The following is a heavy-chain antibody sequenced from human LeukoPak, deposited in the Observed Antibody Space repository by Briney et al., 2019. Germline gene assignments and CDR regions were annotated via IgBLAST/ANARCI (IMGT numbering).Heavy chain of an antibody. J-gene: IGHJ4*02. CDR2: INASGGST. D-gene: IGHD2-2*01. CDR1: GYTFSNYA. Sequence: ASVKVSCKASGYTFSNYAINWVRQAPGQGLEWMGIINASGGSTSYAQKFQGRLTMTRDTSTRTVYMELSSLRSEDTAVYYCARRHVEYTSWSDPYYFDYWGQGTLVTVSS. CDR3: ARRHVEYTSWSDPYYFDY. V-gene: IGHV1-46*01.